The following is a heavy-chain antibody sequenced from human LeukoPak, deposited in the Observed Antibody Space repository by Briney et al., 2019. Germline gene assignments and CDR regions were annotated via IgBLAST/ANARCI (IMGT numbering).Heavy chain of an antibody. Sequence: SETLSLTCTVSGGSISSDSYYWAWIRQPPGKGLEWIASIYYSGSTYYNPSLKSRVTISVDTSRNQFSLKLSSVTAADTAVYYCASLAVAGLSEGYWGQGTLVVVSS. J-gene: IGHJ4*02. CDR2: IYYSGST. D-gene: IGHD6-19*01. CDR3: ASLAVAGLSEGY. V-gene: IGHV4-39*01. CDR1: GGSISSDSYY.